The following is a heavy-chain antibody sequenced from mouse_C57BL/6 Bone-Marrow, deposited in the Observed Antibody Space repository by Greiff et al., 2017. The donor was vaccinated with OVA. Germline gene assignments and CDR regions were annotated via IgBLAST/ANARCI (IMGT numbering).Heavy chain of an antibody. V-gene: IGHV3-8*01. CDR3: ARDYYGSSYWYFDV. J-gene: IGHJ1*03. CDR1: GYSITSDY. CDR2: ISYSGST. D-gene: IGHD1-1*01. Sequence: EVKVVESGPGLAKPSQTLSLTCSVTGYSITSDYWNWIRKFPGNKLEYMGYISYSGSTYYNPSLKSRISITRDTSKNQYYLQLNSVTTEDTATYYCARDYYGSSYWYFDVWGTGTTVTVSS.